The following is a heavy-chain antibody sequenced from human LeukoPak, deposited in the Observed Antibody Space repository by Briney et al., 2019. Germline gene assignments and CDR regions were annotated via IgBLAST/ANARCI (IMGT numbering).Heavy chain of an antibody. CDR3: ARGAHARKVGATTLFDY. D-gene: IGHD1-26*01. Sequence: SETLSLTCTVSGGSISSSIYYWGWIRQPPGKGLEWIGSIYYSGNTYYNPSLKSRVTISVDTSKNQFSLKLSSVTAADTAVYYCARGAHARKVGATTLFDYWGQGTLVTVSS. CDR2: IYYSGNT. V-gene: IGHV4-39*01. J-gene: IGHJ4*02. CDR1: GGSISSSIYY.